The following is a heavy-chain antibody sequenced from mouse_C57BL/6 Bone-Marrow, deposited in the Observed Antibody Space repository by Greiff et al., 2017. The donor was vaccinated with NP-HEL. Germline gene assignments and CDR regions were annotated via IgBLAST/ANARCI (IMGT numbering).Heavy chain of an antibody. CDR1: GYTFTSYW. J-gene: IGHJ2*01. CDR2: IDPSDSYT. D-gene: IGHD1-1*01. Sequence: MESCKASGYTFTSYWMHWVKQRPGQGLEWIGEIDPSDSYTNYNQKFKGKSTLTVDKSSSTAYMQLSSLTSEDSAVYYCARTTTVVGFDYWGQGTTLTVSS. CDR3: ARTTTVVGFDY. V-gene: IGHV1-69*01.